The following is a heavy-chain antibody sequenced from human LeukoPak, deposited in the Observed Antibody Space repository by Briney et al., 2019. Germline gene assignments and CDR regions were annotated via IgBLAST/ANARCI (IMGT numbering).Heavy chain of an antibody. CDR1: GLTFSSSW. CDR3: ARDPAMYSSSWYFDY. Sequence: GGSLRLSCAVSGLTFSSSWMDWVRQAPGKGLEWVASINPEGSEKYSADSVKGRFTISRDNAKNSLYLQMNSLRAEDTAVYYCARDPAMYSSSWYFDYWGQGTLVTVSS. J-gene: IGHJ4*02. CDR2: INPEGSEK. D-gene: IGHD6-13*01. V-gene: IGHV3-7*01.